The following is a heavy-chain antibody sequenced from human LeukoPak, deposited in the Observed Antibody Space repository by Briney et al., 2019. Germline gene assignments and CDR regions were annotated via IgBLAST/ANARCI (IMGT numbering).Heavy chain of an antibody. J-gene: IGHJ4*02. D-gene: IGHD3-22*01. V-gene: IGHV1-69*05. CDR2: IIPIFGTA. Sequence: SVKVSCKASGGTFSSYAISWVRQAPGQGLEWMGGIIPIFGTANYAQKFQGRVTITTDESTSTAYMELSSLRFEDTAVYYCARGLGYYDSSGYLSPEYYFDYWGQGTLVTVSS. CDR1: GGTFSSYA. CDR3: ARGLGYYDSSGYLSPEYYFDY.